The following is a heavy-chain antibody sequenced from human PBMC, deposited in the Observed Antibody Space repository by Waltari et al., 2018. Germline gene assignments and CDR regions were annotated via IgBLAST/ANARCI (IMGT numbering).Heavy chain of an antibody. D-gene: IGHD3-16*02. J-gene: IGHJ5*02. CDR1: GGSIRTSRYY. Sequence: QLQLQESGLGLVKPSETLSLTCTVSGGSIRTSRYYWGWIRQPPGKGLEWIGSVYYSGAAYYSPSLKSRVTILVDTSKNQFSLTLSSVTVADTAVYYCGRYSTYPDVCLDPWGQGTLVTVSP. CDR3: GRYSTYPDVCLDP. CDR2: VYYSGAA. V-gene: IGHV4-39*07.